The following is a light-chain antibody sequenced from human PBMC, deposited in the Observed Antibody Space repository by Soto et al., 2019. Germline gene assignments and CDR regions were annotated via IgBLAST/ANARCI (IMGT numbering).Light chain of an antibody. CDR1: SSDVGSYNY. CDR2: EVS. J-gene: IGLJ1*01. Sequence: QSALTQPPSASGSPGQSVTISCTGTSSDVGSYNYVSWFQQHPDEAPKLIIYEVSQRPSGVPDRFSGSKSGNTASLTVSGLQAEDEADYYCSSYAGGNPSYVFGTGTRSPS. V-gene: IGLV2-8*01. CDR3: SSYAGGNPSYV.